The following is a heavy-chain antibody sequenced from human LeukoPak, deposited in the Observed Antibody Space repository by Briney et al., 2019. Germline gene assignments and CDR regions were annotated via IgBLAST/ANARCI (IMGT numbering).Heavy chain of an antibody. CDR3: AREFGHCYGDNCFGFFYT. CDR2: INTYKGDT. Sequence: ASVTASRKVSGYTLTNYNITWVRQAPGQGLEWMGWINTYKGDTLYAQKFQGRVTMTADTSTNTAYMELRGLRFDDTAVYYCAREFGHCYGDNCFGFFYTWGHGTSVVVSS. CDR1: GYTLTNYN. D-gene: IGHD4-23*01. V-gene: IGHV1-18*01. J-gene: IGHJ4*01.